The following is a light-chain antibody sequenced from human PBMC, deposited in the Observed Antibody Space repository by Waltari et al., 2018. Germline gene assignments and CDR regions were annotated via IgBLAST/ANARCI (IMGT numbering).Light chain of an antibody. Sequence: SALTQPRSVSGSPGQSVTISCTGTSSDIGGYNFVSWYQQHPGKAPKLMIYDVSQRPSGVPGRLSGSKSGNSASLTISGLQAEDEADYYCCSFAGYYTVFGGGTKLTVL. CDR3: CSFAGYYTV. CDR2: DVS. CDR1: SSDIGGYNF. J-gene: IGLJ3*02. V-gene: IGLV2-11*01.